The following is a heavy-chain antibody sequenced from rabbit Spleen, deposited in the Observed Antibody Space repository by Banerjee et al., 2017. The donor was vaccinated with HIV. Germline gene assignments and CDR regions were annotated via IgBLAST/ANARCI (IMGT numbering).Heavy chain of an antibody. D-gene: IGHD1-1*01. Sequence: QEQLVESGGGLVQPGGSLKLSCKASGFSFSNKAVMCWVRQAPGKGLEWIACINAITGKAVYANWAKGRFIMSKTSSTTVDLKMTSLTAADTATYFCARDGGRGDYIDGVFNLWGQGTLVTVS. CDR1: GFSFSNKAV. CDR2: INAITGKA. J-gene: IGHJ4*01. V-gene: IGHV1S45*01. CDR3: ARDGGRGDYIDGVFNL.